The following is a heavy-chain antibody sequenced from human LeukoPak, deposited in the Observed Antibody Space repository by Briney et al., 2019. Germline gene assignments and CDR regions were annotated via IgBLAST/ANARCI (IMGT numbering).Heavy chain of an antibody. D-gene: IGHD1-1*01. CDR1: GYSISSGYY. CDR3: ARASSHWTLVDAFDI. CDR2: IYHSGRT. V-gene: IGHV4-38-2*02. J-gene: IGHJ3*02. Sequence: ASETLSLTCTVSGYSISSGYYWGWIRQPPGKGLEWIGSIYHSGRTFYNPSLKSRVTISVDTSKNQFSLKLTSVTAADTAVYYCARASSHWTLVDAFDIWGQGTMGIVSA.